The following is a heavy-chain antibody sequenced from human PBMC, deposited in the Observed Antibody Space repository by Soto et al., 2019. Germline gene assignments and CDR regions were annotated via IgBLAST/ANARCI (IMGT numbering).Heavy chain of an antibody. CDR3: ARDRRYYDSSGFDY. Sequence: PGGSLRLSCAASGFTFSNFAMNWVRQAPGKGLEWVSVIYSGGSTYYADSVKGRFTISRHNSKNTLYLQMNSLRAEDTAVYYCARDRRYYDSSGFDYWGQGTLVTVSS. CDR2: IYSGGST. CDR1: GFTFSNFA. J-gene: IGHJ4*02. V-gene: IGHV3-53*04. D-gene: IGHD3-22*01.